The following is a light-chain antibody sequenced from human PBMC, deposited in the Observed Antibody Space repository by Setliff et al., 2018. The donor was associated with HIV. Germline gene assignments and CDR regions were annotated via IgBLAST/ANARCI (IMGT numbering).Light chain of an antibody. J-gene: IGLJ1*01. CDR3: QSYDSTLSGAAV. CDR1: SSNIGAGYD. Sequence: QSVLTQPPSVSGAPGQRVTISCTGSSSNIGAGYDVHWYQQLPGTAPKLLIYGNNNRPSGVPDRFSGSKSGTSAYLAITGRQDGGEADYYCQSYDSTLSGAAVFGCGTKVTVL. V-gene: IGLV1-40*01. CDR2: GNN.